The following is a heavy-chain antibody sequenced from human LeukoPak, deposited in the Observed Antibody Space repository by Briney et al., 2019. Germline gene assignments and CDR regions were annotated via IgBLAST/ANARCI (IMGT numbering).Heavy chain of an antibody. CDR2: LNPSGGSS. CDR3: ARDLWGQWELLGSYYYYGMDV. CDR1: GYTVTSYY. J-gene: IGHJ6*02. V-gene: IGHV1-46*01. Sequence: ASVKVSCKASGYTVTSYYMHWVRQAPGQGLEWMGILNPSGGSSSYAQKFQGRVTMTRDTSTSTVYMELSSLRSEDTAVYYCARDLWGQWELLGSYYYYGMDVWGQGTTVTVSS. D-gene: IGHD1-26*01.